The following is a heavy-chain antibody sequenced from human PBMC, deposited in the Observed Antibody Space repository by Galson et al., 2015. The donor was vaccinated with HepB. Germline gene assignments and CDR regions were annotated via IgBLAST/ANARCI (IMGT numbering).Heavy chain of an antibody. Sequence: SLRLSCAASGFTFSSYAMSWVRQAPGKGLEWVSTISISGGSTYYAGSVTGRFTISRDNSKNTLYLQINSLRAEDTAVYYCAKTGQFDYWGQGTLVTVSS. J-gene: IGHJ4*02. CDR2: ISISGGST. D-gene: IGHD1-14*01. CDR1: GFTFSSYA. V-gene: IGHV3-23*01. CDR3: AKTGQFDY.